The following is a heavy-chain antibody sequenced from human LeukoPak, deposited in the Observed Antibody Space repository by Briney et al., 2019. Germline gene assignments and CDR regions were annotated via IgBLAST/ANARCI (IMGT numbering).Heavy chain of an antibody. D-gene: IGHD3-3*01. CDR3: AKAVVTIRRGGAFDI. V-gene: IGHV3-30-3*01. Sequence: GGSMRLSCAASGFTFSSYAMHWVRQAPGKGLGWVALISYDGSNKYYADSVKGRFSISRDNSRNTLYLQMNSLRAEDTAVYYWAKAVVTIRRGGAFDIWGQGTMVTVSS. CDR1: GFTFSSYA. J-gene: IGHJ3*02. CDR2: ISYDGSNK.